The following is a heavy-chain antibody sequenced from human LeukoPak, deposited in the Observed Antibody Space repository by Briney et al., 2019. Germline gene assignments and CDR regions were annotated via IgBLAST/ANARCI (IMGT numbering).Heavy chain of an antibody. CDR1: GYSFIDDY. D-gene: IGHD3-16*01. CDR2: INPNSGGT. Sequence: AASVKVSCKASGYSFIDDYMHWVRQAPGQGLEWMGWINPNSGGTNYAQKFQGRVTMTRDTSISTAYMELSRLRSDDTAVYYCAEERGVWGWFDPWGQGTLVTVSS. CDR3: AEERGVWGWFDP. V-gene: IGHV1-2*02. J-gene: IGHJ5*02.